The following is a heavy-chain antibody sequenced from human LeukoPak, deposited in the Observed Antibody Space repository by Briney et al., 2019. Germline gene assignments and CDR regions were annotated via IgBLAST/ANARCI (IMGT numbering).Heavy chain of an antibody. Sequence: WRSLRLSCAASGFTFSSYGMHWVRQAPGKGLEWVAVISYDGSNKYYADSVKGRFTISRDNSKNTLYLQMNSLRAEDTAVYYCAKDEGSSWLFDYWGQGTLVTVSS. J-gene: IGHJ4*02. CDR1: GFTFSSYG. V-gene: IGHV3-30*18. CDR2: ISYDGSNK. CDR3: AKDEGSSWLFDY. D-gene: IGHD6-13*01.